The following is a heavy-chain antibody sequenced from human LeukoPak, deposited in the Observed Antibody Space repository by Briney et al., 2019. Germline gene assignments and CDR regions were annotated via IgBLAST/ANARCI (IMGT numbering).Heavy chain of an antibody. V-gene: IGHV3-30*04. Sequence: PGGSLRLSCAASGFTFSTYAMHLVRQAPGKGLEWVAVISFDGRNKYYADSVKGRFTISRDNSKNTLYLQMNSLRAEDTAVYYCAKDLVYSSSWDYFDYWGQGTLVTVSS. CDR1: GFTFSTYA. J-gene: IGHJ4*02. CDR2: ISFDGRNK. CDR3: AKDLVYSSSWDYFDY. D-gene: IGHD6-13*01.